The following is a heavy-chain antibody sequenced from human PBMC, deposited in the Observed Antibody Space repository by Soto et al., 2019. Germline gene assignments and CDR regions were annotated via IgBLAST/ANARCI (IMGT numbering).Heavy chain of an antibody. CDR2: ISSSRSTI. CDR1: GFTFSSYS. CDR3: ARDSGYLDY. Sequence: GGSLRLSCAASGFTFSSYSMNWVRQAPGKGLEWVSYISSSRSTIYYADSVKGRFTISRDNSKNSLYLQMNSLRAEDTAVYYCARDSGYLDYWGQGTLVTVSS. V-gene: IGHV3-48*01. J-gene: IGHJ4*02. D-gene: IGHD6-13*01.